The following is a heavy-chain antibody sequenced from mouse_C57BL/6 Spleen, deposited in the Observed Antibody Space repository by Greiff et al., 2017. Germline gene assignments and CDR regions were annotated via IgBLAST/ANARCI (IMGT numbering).Heavy chain of an antibody. D-gene: IGHD2-4*01. CDR2: IDPEDGET. J-gene: IGHJ1*03. CDR3: ALYDYDGYFDV. CDR1: GFNINDYY. Sequence: VQLKESGAELVKPGASVKLSCTASGFNINDYYMHWVKQRTEQGLEWIGRIDPEDGETQYAPKFQGKATITADTSSNTAYLQLSSLTSEDTAVYYCALYDYDGYFDVWGTGTTVTVSS. V-gene: IGHV14-2*01.